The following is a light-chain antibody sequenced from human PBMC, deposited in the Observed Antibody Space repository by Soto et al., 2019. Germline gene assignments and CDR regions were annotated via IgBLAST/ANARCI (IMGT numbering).Light chain of an antibody. CDR3: QQYDNWPQT. V-gene: IGKV3-15*01. Sequence: EIVLTQSPATLSLSPGERATLSFRASQSVSSYLAWYQQKPGQAPRLLIHGASTRAPGVPARFSGSGSGTDFTLTISSLQSEDFAVYYCQQYDNWPQTFGQGTKVDIK. J-gene: IGKJ1*01. CDR2: GAS. CDR1: QSVSSY.